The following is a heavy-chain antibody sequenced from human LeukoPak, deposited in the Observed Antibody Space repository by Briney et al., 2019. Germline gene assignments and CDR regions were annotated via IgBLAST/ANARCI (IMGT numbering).Heavy chain of an antibody. CDR1: GYTFTNYA. Sequence: GASVKVSCKASGYTFTNYAMHWVRQAPGQRLEWMGWINAGNGNTKYSQKFQGRVTITRDTSASTAYMELSSLRSEDTAVYYCARRARVYYYDSIGTQQAFDIWGQGTMVTVSS. J-gene: IGHJ3*02. CDR3: ARRARVYYYDSIGTQQAFDI. D-gene: IGHD3-22*01. CDR2: INAGNGNT. V-gene: IGHV1-3*01.